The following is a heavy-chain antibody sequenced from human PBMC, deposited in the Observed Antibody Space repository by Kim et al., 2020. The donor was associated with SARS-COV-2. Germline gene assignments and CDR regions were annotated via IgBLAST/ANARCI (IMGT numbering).Heavy chain of an antibody. Sequence: ASVKVSCKASGYTFTSYDLNWVRQATGQGLEWMGWMNPNIGNAGYAQKFQGRVTITMDPSITTAYMELSSLRSEDTAVYYCARGVRTISNYDYWGQGTLVTVSS. CDR2: MNPNIGNA. V-gene: IGHV1-8*01. CDR3: ARGVRTISNYDY. J-gene: IGHJ4*02. CDR1: GYTFTSYD. D-gene: IGHD3-9*01.